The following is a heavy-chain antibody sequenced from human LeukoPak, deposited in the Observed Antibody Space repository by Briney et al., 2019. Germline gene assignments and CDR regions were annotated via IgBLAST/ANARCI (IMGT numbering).Heavy chain of an antibody. V-gene: IGHV4-30-2*01. CDR1: GGSISSGGYS. D-gene: IGHD3-3*01. J-gene: IGHJ5*02. CDR3: ARAAYYDFWSGGNWFDP. Sequence: SQTLSLTCAVSGGSISSGGYSWSWIRQPPGTGLEWIGYICHSGSTYYNPSLKSRVTISVDRSKNQFSLKLSSVTAADTAVYYCARAAYYDFWSGGNWFDPWGQGTLVTVSS. CDR2: ICHSGST.